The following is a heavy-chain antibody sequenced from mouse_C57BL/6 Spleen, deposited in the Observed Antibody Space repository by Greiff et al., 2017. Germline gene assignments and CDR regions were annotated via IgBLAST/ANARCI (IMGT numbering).Heavy chain of an antibody. CDR2: IYPGDGDT. CDR1: GSAFRSSW. J-gene: IGHJ2*01. V-gene: IGHV1-82*01. CDR3: ARSPY. Sequence: VPLQQSGPELVKPGASVKISCKASGSAFRSSWMTWVKQRPGTGLEWIGRIYPGDGDTNFNGKFKGKATLTADKSSSTAYMQLSSLTSEDAAVYFCARSPYGGQGTTLTVSS.